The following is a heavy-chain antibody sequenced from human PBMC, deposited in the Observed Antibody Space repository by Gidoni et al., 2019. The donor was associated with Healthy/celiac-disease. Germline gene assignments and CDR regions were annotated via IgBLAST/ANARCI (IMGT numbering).Heavy chain of an antibody. CDR1: SSSYY. D-gene: IGHD3-16*02. CDR2: IYYSGST. CDR3: ARVANLMITFGGVIVIRAFDY. J-gene: IGHJ4*02. V-gene: IGHV4-39*07. Sequence: SSSYYWGWIRQPPRKGLEWIGSIYYSGSTDYNPSLKSRVTISVGTSKNQFSLKLSSVTAADTAVYYWARVANLMITFGGVIVIRAFDYWGQGTLVTVSS.